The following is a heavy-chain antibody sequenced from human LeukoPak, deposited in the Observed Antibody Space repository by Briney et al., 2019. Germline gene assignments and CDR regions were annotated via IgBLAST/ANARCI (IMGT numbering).Heavy chain of an antibody. V-gene: IGHV3-23*01. CDR3: AKGDYDILTGESYFDY. D-gene: IGHD3-9*01. J-gene: IGHJ4*02. CDR2: ISGSGGST. CDR1: GFTFSSYA. Sequence: GGSLRLSCAASGFTFSSYAMSWVRQAPGKGLEWVSAISGSGGSTYYADSVKGRFTISRDNSKNTLYLQMNSLRAEDTAVYYCAKGDYDILTGESYFDYWGQGTLVTVSS.